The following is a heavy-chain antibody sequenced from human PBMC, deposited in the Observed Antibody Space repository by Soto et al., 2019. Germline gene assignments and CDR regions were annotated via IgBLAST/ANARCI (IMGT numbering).Heavy chain of an antibody. D-gene: IGHD2-8*01. CDR3: AKGHVVYANKRFDP. CDR2: ISGSGGST. V-gene: IGHV3-23*01. Sequence: GGSLRLSGAASGFIFSNYSMTWVRHAPGKGLEWVSSISGSGGSTYFADSVKGRFTISRDSSKNTLYLQMNNLRAEDTAVYYCAKGHVVYANKRFDPCGQGTLVTFSS. CDR1: GFIFSNYS. J-gene: IGHJ5*02.